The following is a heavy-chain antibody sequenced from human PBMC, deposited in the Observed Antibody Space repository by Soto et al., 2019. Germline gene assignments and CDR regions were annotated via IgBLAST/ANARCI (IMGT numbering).Heavy chain of an antibody. CDR3: AKGGYTYGLDP. D-gene: IGHD5-18*01. CDR2: ISESGDNT. V-gene: IGHV3-23*01. Sequence: WGSLIFSCASCGFSFSSSAMSWVRQAPGKGLEWVSAISESGDNTFYADSVKGRFTISRENSNNALYLQMDTLRAEDTAIYFCAKGGYTYGLDPWGQGTLVTVSS. CDR1: GFSFSSSA. J-gene: IGHJ5*02.